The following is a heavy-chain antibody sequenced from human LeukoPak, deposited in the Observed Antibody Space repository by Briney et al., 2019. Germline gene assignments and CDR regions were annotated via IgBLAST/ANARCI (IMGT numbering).Heavy chain of an antibody. CDR2: ILPIFGTA. CDR3: ARGRSGVDRPAFDY. D-gene: IGHD1-26*01. V-gene: IGHV1-69*06. Sequence: SVKVSCKASGGTFSSYAISWVRQAPGQGLEWMGRILPIFGTASYAQKFQGRVTITADKSTSTAYMELSSLRSEDTAVYYCARGRSGVDRPAFDYWGQGTLVTVSS. CDR1: GGTFSSYA. J-gene: IGHJ4*02.